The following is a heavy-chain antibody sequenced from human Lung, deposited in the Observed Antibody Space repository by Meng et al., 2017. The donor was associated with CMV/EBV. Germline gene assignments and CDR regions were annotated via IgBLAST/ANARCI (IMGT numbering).Heavy chain of an antibody. J-gene: IGHJ3*02. CDR3: ASKMYYDFWSAYRGTEGVDPFNI. V-gene: IGHV1-2*02. CDR1: GYTFTDYR. CDR2: ISPNNGAT. D-gene: IGHD3-3*01. Sequence: ASVKVSCKASGYTFTDYRMHWVRQAPGQGLEWMGWISPNNGATNYAQKFQGRVTMTRDTSISTAYMELNRLTYDDTAMYYCASKMYYDFWSAYRGTEGVDPFNIWGQGTLVTGSS.